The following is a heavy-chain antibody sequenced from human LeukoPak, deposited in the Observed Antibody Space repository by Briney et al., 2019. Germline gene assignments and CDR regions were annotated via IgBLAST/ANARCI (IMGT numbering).Heavy chain of an antibody. J-gene: IGHJ4*02. CDR3: ARVPLLWFGELSPLDY. CDR2: ISSSSSYI. V-gene: IGHV3-21*01. D-gene: IGHD3-10*01. Sequence: GGSLRLSCAASGFTFSSYSMNWVRQAPEKGLEWVSSISSSSSYIYYADSVKGRFTISRDNAKNSLYLQMNSLRAEDTAVYYCARVPLLWFGELSPLDYWGQGTLVTVSS. CDR1: GFTFSSYS.